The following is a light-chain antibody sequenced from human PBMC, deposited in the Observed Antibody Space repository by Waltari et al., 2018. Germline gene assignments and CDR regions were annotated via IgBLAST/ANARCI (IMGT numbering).Light chain of an antibody. CDR2: KDN. V-gene: IGLV3-25*03. Sequence: SYELTQPPSVSVSPGQTARITCSADALPQQYAYWYQQKPGQAPVLVIYKDNERPAGIPERFSGSSAVTTVTLTSSGVQAEDEADYYCQSADSSGTGVFGGGTKLTVL. CDR3: QSADSSGTGV. CDR1: ALPQQY. J-gene: IGLJ3*02.